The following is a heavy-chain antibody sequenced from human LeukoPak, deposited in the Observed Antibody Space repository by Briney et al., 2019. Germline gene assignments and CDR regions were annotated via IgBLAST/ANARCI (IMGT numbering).Heavy chain of an antibody. CDR2: INTDGSRT. V-gene: IGHV3-74*01. CDR1: GFTFSSYW. CDR3: ARVAVGQWLGGDL. Sequence: PGGSLRLSCAASGFTFSSYWMHWVRQAPGKGLVWVSRINTDGSRTSYADSVKGRFTISRGNAKNTLYLQMNSLRAEDTAVYYCARVAVGQWLGGDLWGQGTMVTVSS. J-gene: IGHJ3*01. D-gene: IGHD6-19*01.